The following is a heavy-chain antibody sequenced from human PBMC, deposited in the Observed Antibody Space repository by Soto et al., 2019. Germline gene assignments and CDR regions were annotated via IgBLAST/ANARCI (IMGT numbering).Heavy chain of an antibody. CDR3: ASPPPLSTVNHFDY. CDR2: IYYSGST. J-gene: IGHJ4*02. D-gene: IGHD4-17*01. CDR1: GGSISSSSYY. Sequence: QLQLQESGPGLVKPSETLSLTCTVSGGSISSSSYYWGWIRQPPGKGLEWIGSIYYSGSTYYNPSLQSRVTMSVDTSKNQFSLKLSSVTAADTAVYYCASPPPLSTVNHFDYWGQGTLVTVSS. V-gene: IGHV4-39*01.